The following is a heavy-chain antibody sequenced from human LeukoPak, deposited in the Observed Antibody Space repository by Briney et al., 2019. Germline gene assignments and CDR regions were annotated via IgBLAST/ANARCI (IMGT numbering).Heavy chain of an antibody. CDR3: ARDLRTAVAGNWFDP. Sequence: ASVKVSCKASGYTFTSYDISWVRQAHGQGLEWMGWISAYNGNTNYAQKFQGRVTMTTDTPTSTAYMELRSLRSDDTAVYYCARDLRTAVAGNWFDPWGQGTLVTVSS. D-gene: IGHD6-19*01. J-gene: IGHJ5*02. V-gene: IGHV1-18*01. CDR1: GYTFTSYD. CDR2: ISAYNGNT.